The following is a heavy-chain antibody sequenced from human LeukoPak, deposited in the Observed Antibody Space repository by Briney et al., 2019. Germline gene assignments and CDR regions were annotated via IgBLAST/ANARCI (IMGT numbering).Heavy chain of an antibody. CDR3: ARDLYGDWYFDL. V-gene: IGHV4-61*02. CDR2: IYTSGST. Sequence: SETLSLTCTVSGGSINSGNHYRSWVRQPAGKGLEWIGRIYTSGSTIYNPSLKSRVTMSIDTSKSQFSLKLNSVTAADTAVYYCARDLYGDWYFDLWGRGTLVTVSS. CDR1: GGSINSGNHY. J-gene: IGHJ2*01. D-gene: IGHD2-8*01.